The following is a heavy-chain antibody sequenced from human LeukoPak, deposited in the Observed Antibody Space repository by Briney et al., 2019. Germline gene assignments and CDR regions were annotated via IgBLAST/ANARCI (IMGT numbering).Heavy chain of an antibody. J-gene: IGHJ4*02. CDR3: TRGGVAVAGTGDY. CDR2: INSDGSST. V-gene: IGHV3-74*01. Sequence: GGSLRLSCAASGFTFGNYWMHWVRQTPGKGLVWVSRINSDGSSTNYADSVKGRFTISRDNAKNTLYLQMNSLRAEDTAVYYCTRGGVAVAGTGDYWGQGTLVTVSS. D-gene: IGHD6-19*01. CDR1: GFTFGNYW.